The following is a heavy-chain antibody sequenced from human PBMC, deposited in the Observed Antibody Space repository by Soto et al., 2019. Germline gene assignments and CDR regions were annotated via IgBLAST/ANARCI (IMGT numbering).Heavy chain of an antibody. CDR1: GGTFSSYA. V-gene: IGHV1-69*13. D-gene: IGHD3-16*01. Sequence: ASVKVSCKASGGTFSSYAISWVRQAPGQGLEWMGGIIPIFGTANYAQKFQGRVTITADESTSTAYMELSSLRSEDTAVYYCARDGGREGTEGQFNLISYYGMDVWGQGTTVTVSS. CDR2: IIPIFGTA. J-gene: IGHJ6*02. CDR3: ARDGGREGTEGQFNLISYYGMDV.